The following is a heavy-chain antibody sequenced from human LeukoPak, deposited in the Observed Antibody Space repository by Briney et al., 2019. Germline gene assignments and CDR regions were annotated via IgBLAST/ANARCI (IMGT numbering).Heavy chain of an antibody. J-gene: IGHJ5*02. CDR2: IDPSDSYT. Sequence: GESLRIYCKGSGYSFTSYWISWVRQMPGKGLEWMGRIDPSDSYTNYSPSFQGHVTVSADKSISTAYLQWSSLKASDTAMYYCARLDYYGSGSYYSVDPWGQGTLVTVSS. V-gene: IGHV5-10-1*01. CDR3: ARLDYYGSGSYYSVDP. D-gene: IGHD3-10*01. CDR1: GYSFTSYW.